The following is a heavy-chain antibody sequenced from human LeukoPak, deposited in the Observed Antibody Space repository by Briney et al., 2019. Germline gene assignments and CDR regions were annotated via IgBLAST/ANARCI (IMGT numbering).Heavy chain of an antibody. CDR1: GGSFSGYY. J-gene: IGHJ6*03. V-gene: IGHV4-34*01. Sequence: SETLSLTCAVYGGSFSGYYWSWIRQPPGKGLEWIGEINHSGSTNYNPSLKSRVTISVDTSKNQFSLKLSSVTAADTAVYYCARGIVVVPAAIIDYYYYMDVWGKGTTVTVSS. CDR2: INHSGST. CDR3: ARGIVVVPAAIIDYYYYMDV. D-gene: IGHD2-2*02.